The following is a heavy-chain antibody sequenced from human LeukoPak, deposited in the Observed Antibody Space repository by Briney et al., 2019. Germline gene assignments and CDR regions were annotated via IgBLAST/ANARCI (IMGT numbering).Heavy chain of an antibody. D-gene: IGHD3-22*01. V-gene: IGHV4-34*01. J-gene: IGHJ4*02. CDR2: INHSGST. CDR3: ARYGYRDSSGKKLDY. Sequence: SETLSLTCAVYGGSFSGYYWSWIRQPPGKGLEWIGEINHSGSTNYNPSLKSRVTISVDTSKNQFSLKLSSVTAADTAVYYCARYGYRDSSGKKLDYWGQGTLVTVSS. CDR1: GGSFSGYY.